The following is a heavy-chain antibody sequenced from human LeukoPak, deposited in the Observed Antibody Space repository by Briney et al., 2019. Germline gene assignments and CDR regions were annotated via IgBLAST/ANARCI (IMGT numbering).Heavy chain of an antibody. D-gene: IGHD2-2*01. J-gene: IGHJ6*02. Sequence: GRPLRLSCAASGFTFSSYGMHWVRQAPGKGLEWVALISYDGSNEYYADSVRGRFTISRDNSKFTLYMQMNSLRAEDTAVYYCARVRAGYCTSTSCYTGMDVWGQGTTVTVSS. V-gene: IGHV3-30*03. CDR3: ARVRAGYCTSTSCYTGMDV. CDR2: ISYDGSNE. CDR1: GFTFSSYG.